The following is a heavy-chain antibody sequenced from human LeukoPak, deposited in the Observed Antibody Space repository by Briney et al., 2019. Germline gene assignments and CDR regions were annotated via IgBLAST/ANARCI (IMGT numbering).Heavy chain of an antibody. V-gene: IGHV3-53*01. CDR1: GFTVSNSF. D-gene: IGHD6-13*01. J-gene: IGHJ4*02. CDR3: ARDERIAAAGTFDY. CDR2: YSGGTT. Sequence: GGSLRLSCAASGFTVSNSFTSWVRQAPGKGLEWVSVYSGGTTYYADSVKGRFTISRDNSKNTLYLQMNSLRAEDTALYYCARDERIAAAGTFDYWGQGTLVTVSS.